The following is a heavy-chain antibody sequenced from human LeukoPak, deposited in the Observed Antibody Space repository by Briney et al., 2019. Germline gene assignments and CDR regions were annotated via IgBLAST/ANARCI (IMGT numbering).Heavy chain of an antibody. V-gene: IGHV3-30-3*01. CDR2: ISYDGSNK. D-gene: IGHD2-2*01. CDR3: ARDGDCSSTSCSSFDY. J-gene: IGHJ4*02. CDR1: GFSAASYA. Sequence: PGRSRRPACAAAGFSAASYAMHWVRHAPGEVRGWEAVISYDGSNKYYADSVKGRFTISRDNSKNTLYLQMNSLRAEDTAVYYCARDGDCSSTSCSSFDYWGQGTLVTVSS.